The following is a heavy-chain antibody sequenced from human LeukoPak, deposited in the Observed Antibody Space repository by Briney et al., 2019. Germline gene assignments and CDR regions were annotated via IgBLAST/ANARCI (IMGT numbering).Heavy chain of an antibody. Sequence: ASVKVSCKASGYTFTSYDINWVRQATGQGLEWMGWISAYNGNTNYAQKLQGRVTMTTDTSTSTAYMELRSLRSDDTAVYYCARVLSNRYYYYYYYMGVWGKGTTVTVSS. D-gene: IGHD3-10*01. J-gene: IGHJ6*03. CDR1: GYTFTSYD. CDR3: ARVLSNRYYYYYYYMGV. V-gene: IGHV1-18*01. CDR2: ISAYNGNT.